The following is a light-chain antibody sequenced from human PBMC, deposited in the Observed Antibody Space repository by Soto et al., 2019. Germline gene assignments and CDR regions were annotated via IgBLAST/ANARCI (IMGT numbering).Light chain of an antibody. CDR1: QSVSSSY. Sequence: DIVLTQSPGTLSLSPGERATLSCRASQSVSSSYLAWYQQKPGQAPMLLIYGASIRATGIPDRFSGSGSGTDVTLTISRLEPEDFAVYYCQQYGSSPLTFGGGTKVEIK. CDR2: GAS. V-gene: IGKV3-20*01. CDR3: QQYGSSPLT. J-gene: IGKJ4*01.